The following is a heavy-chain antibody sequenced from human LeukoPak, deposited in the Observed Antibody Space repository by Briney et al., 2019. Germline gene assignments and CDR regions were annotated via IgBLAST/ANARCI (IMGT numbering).Heavy chain of an antibody. D-gene: IGHD1-26*01. CDR1: GFTFSTYA. CDR2: TYTGGTT. J-gene: IGHJ4*02. V-gene: IGHV3-53*01. Sequence: GGSLRLSCAASGFTFSTYAMSWVRQAPGKGLEWVSLTYTGGTTNYADSVKGRFFISRDNSKNSLYLQMNSLTAEDTAVYYCARVVGTYYRYFDSWGQGTLVTVSS. CDR3: ARVVGTYYRYFDS.